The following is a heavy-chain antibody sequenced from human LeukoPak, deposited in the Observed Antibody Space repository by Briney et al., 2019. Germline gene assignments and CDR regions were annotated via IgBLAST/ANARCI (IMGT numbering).Heavy chain of an antibody. D-gene: IGHD6-19*01. CDR2: ISGSGGST. CDR1: GFTFGSYA. CDR3: AKDIAVADGFPQLFDY. V-gene: IGHV3-23*01. J-gene: IGHJ4*02. Sequence: GGSLRLSCAASGFTFGSYAMSWVHQAPGKGLEWVSAISGSGGSTYYADSVKGRFTISRDNSKNTLYLQMNSLRAEDTAVYYCAKDIAVADGFPQLFDYWGQGTLVTVSS.